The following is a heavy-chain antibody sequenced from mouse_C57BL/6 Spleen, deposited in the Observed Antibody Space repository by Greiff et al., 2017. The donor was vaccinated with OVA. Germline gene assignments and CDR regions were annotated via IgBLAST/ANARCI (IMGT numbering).Heavy chain of an antibody. CDR1: GYTFTSYW. CDR2: IHPNSGST. D-gene: IGHD1-1*01. Sequence: VQLQQPGAELVKPGASVKLSCKASGYTFTSYWMHWVKQRPGQGLEWIGLIHPNSGSTNYNEKFKSKATLTVDKSSSTAYMQLSSLTSEDSAVYYCASLYYGSSYPYWYFDVWGTGTTVTVSS. CDR3: ASLYYGSSYPYWYFDV. J-gene: IGHJ1*03. V-gene: IGHV1-64*01.